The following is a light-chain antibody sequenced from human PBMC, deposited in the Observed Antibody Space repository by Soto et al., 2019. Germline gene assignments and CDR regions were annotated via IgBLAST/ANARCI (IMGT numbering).Light chain of an antibody. Sequence: SYELTQPPSVSVAPGQTASISCGGSDIGHRSVHWYQQKPGQAPLLVIYFDDDRPSGIPERFSGSNSQNTATLTISRVEAGDEADYFCQVWDSTRDVVVFGGGTKLTVL. CDR2: FDD. V-gene: IGLV3-21*04. CDR1: DIGHRS. J-gene: IGLJ2*01. CDR3: QVWDSTRDVVV.